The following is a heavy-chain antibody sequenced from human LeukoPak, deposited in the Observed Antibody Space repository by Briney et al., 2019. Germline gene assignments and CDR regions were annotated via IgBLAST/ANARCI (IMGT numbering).Heavy chain of an antibody. CDR1: GFIFSTYV. D-gene: IGHD4-17*01. V-gene: IGHV3-23*01. CDR3: AKQAFGDYLYYFDH. Sequence: GGSLRLSCAASGFIFSTYVMTWVRQVPGKGLEWVSSINTSGGRTHYADSVKGRFTISRDNSKNTLYLQMSSLRVEDTAVYYCAKQAFGDYLYYFDHWGQGTLVTVSS. CDR2: INTSGGRT. J-gene: IGHJ4*02.